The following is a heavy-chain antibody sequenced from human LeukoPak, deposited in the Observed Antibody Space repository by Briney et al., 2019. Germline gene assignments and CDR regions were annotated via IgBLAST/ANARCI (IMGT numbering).Heavy chain of an antibody. CDR1: GYSISSGYY. J-gene: IGHJ4*02. V-gene: IGHV4-38-2*02. D-gene: IGHD6-13*01. CDR2: IYHSGST. Sequence: SSETLSLTCTVSGYSISSGYYWGWTRQPPGKGLEWIGSIYHSGSTYYNPSLKSRVTISLDTSKNQFSLRLSSVTAADTAFYYCARTGIAAAATEDWGQGTLVTVSS. CDR3: ARTGIAAAATED.